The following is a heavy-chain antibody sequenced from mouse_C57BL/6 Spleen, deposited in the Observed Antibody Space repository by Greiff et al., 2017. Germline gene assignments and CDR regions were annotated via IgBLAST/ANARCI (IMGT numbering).Heavy chain of an antibody. D-gene: IGHD2-12*01. J-gene: IGHJ2*01. Sequence: QVQLQQPGAELVRPGSSVKLSCKASGYTFTSYWMHWVKQRPIQGLEWIGNIDPSDSETHYNQKFKDKATLTVDKSSSTAYMQLSSLTSEDSAFYYCARESVTTGWDFDYWGQGTTLTVSS. CDR3: ARESVTTGWDFDY. CDR2: IDPSDSET. CDR1: GYTFTSYW. V-gene: IGHV1-52*01.